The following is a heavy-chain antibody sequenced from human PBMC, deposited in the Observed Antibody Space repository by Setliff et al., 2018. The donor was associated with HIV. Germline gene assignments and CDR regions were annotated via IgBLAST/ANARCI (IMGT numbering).Heavy chain of an antibody. D-gene: IGHD2-15*01. J-gene: IGHJ6*03. Sequence: SETLSLTCTVSGGSINSTSYYWGWIRQPPGNGLEWIGSIYHTGSTYYKPSLKSRVTISVDTSKNQFSLRLSSVAAGDTAVYYCARSITYWYSIPTFYYYYMDVWGKGTKVTVSS. CDR3: ARSITYWYSIPTFYYYYMDV. CDR2: IYHTGST. CDR1: GGSINSTSYY. V-gene: IGHV4-39*01.